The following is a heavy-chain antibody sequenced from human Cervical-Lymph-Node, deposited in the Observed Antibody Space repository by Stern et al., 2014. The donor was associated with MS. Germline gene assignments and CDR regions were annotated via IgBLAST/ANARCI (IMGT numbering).Heavy chain of an antibody. CDR1: GYTFTSYW. CDR2: IFPGGSDI. V-gene: IGHV5-51*01. CDR3: ARQRYFDY. Sequence: VQLVQSGPEVKRPGESLKISCQASGYTFTSYWIGWVRQMPGKGLEWIGIIFPGGSDIRYSPSFQGQVTISADKPSSTAYLQWNNLKASDTAIYYCARQRYFDYWGQGTLVTVSS. J-gene: IGHJ4*02.